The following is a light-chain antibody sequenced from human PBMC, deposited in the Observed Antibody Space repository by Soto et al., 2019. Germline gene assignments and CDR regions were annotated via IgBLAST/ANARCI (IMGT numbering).Light chain of an antibody. V-gene: IGKV1-5*01. J-gene: IGKJ1*01. CDR3: QHYNTYSTWT. Sequence: DIQMTQSPSTLSASVGDRVTITCRASQSISSWLAWYQQKPGKAPKLLISDASSLKSGVPSRFSGSGSGTEFTLTISGLQPDDFATYYCQHYNTYSTWTFGQGTKVDIK. CDR1: QSISSW. CDR2: DAS.